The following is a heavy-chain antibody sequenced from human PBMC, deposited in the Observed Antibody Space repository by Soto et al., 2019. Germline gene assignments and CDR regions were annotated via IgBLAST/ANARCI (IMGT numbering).Heavy chain of an antibody. CDR3: ARDRYKGYQLLGPPDAFDI. D-gene: IGHD2-2*01. V-gene: IGHV4-31*03. Sequence: KASETLSLTCTVSGGSISSGGYYWSWIRQHPGKGLEWIGYIYYSGSTYYNPSLKSRVTISVDTSKNQFSLKLSSVTAADTAVYYCARDRYKGYQLLGPPDAFDIWGQGTMVTVSS. J-gene: IGHJ3*02. CDR2: IYYSGST. CDR1: GGSISSGGYY.